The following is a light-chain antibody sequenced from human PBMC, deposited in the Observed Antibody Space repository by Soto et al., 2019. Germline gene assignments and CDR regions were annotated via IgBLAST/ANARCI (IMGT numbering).Light chain of an antibody. CDR1: QSVRSSY. Sequence: EIVLTQSPGTPSLSPGERATLSCRASQSVRSSYFAWYQQKPGQAPRLLIFGASTRAPGIPDRFSGSGSGTDFTLTISKLEPEDFALFYCQQYGNSPLTFGGGTKVEIK. CDR3: QQYGNSPLT. CDR2: GAS. J-gene: IGKJ4*01. V-gene: IGKV3-20*01.